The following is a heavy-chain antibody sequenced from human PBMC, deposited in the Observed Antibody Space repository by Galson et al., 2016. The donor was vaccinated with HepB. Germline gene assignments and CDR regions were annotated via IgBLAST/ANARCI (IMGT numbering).Heavy chain of an antibody. D-gene: IGHD2-21*01. J-gene: IGHJ4*02. CDR1: GGSIGNSF. Sequence: ETLSLTCSVSGGSIGNSFWSWVRQPPGKGLEYIGCISHTGTANYNPSLMSRVTISLDTSKKQFSLRLSSVTAADTAVYYCAKMSGGEGADFDLWGQGTLVTVSS. CDR3: AKMSGGEGADFDL. V-gene: IGHV4-59*01. CDR2: ISHTGTA.